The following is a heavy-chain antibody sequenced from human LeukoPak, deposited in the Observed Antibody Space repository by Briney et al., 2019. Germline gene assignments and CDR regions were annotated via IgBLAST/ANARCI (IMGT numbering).Heavy chain of an antibody. CDR3: VNHDYGDCYVG. J-gene: IGHJ4*02. CDR1: GITFSSYW. Sequence: AWSVSLSCAASGITFSSYWMHWVRQAPGKGLVWVSRINPDGSNTDYADSVKGRFTISRDNAKNTLYLQMNSLRAEDTAVYFCVNHDYGDCYVGGGQGTLVTVSS. V-gene: IGHV3-74*01. D-gene: IGHD4-17*01. CDR2: INPDGSNT.